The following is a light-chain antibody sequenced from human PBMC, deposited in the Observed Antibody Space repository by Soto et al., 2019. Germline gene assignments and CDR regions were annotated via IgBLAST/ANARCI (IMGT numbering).Light chain of an antibody. CDR2: AAS. Sequence: DIQMIQSPSSLSASVGDRVSITCRASLSIAYYLNWFQQKPGKAPKLLIYAASSLQSGVPSRFSGSGSGTDFTLTISSLQPEDFATYYCQQSSNSPMYTFGQGTKL. J-gene: IGKJ2*01. V-gene: IGKV1-39*01. CDR1: LSIAYY. CDR3: QQSSNSPMYT.